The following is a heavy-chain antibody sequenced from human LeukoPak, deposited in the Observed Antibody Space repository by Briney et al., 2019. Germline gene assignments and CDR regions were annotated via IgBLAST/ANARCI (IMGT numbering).Heavy chain of an antibody. CDR1: GFTFSSYW. Sequence: GGSLRLSCAASGFTFSSYWLSWVRQAPGKGLEWVANINQDGSATYYVDSVKGRFTISRDNAKNSLYLQMSSLRAEDTAVYYCARRDLDAFDIWGPGTMVTVSS. CDR3: ARRDLDAFDI. V-gene: IGHV3-7*02. CDR2: INQDGSAT. J-gene: IGHJ3*02.